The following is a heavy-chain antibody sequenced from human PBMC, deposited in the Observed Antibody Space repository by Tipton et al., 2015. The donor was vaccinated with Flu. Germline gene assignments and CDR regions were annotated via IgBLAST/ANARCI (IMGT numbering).Heavy chain of an antibody. CDR3: ARDLRGYSGYTGGDAFDM. CDR2: ISTSGST. V-gene: IGHV4-4*07. J-gene: IGHJ3*02. CDR1: GGSISTSY. Sequence: TLSLTCTVPGGSISTSYWSWIRQPGGKGLEWIGRISTSGSTNYNASLESRVTLSRDTYKNHISLRLRSATAADTALYYCARDLRGYSGYTGGDAFDMWGRGIMVFVSS. D-gene: IGHD5-12*01.